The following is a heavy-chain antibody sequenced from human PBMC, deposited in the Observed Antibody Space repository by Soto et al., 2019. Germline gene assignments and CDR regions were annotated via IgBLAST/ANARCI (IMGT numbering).Heavy chain of an antibody. V-gene: IGHV3-23*01. CDR3: AKDSPSPLYYYDSSGYFDY. CDR1: GFTFSSYA. CDR2: ISGSGGST. D-gene: IGHD3-22*01. Sequence: PGGSLRLSCAASGFTFSSYAMSWVRQAPGKGLEWASAISGSGGSTYYADSVKGRFTISRDNSKNTLYLQMNSLRAEDTAVYYCAKDSPSPLYYYDSSGYFDYWGQGTLVTVSS. J-gene: IGHJ4*02.